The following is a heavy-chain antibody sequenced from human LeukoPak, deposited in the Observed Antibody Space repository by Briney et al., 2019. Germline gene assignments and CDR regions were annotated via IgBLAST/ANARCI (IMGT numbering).Heavy chain of an antibody. D-gene: IGHD2-2*01. CDR3: AREDCSSTSCYDAFDI. J-gene: IGHJ3*02. CDR1: GGSISSSNW. Sequence: SGTLSLTCAVSGGSISSSNWWSWVRQPPGKGLEWIGEIYHSGSTNYNPSLKSRVTISVDTSKNQFSLKLSSVTAADTAVYYCAREDCSSTSCYDAFDIWGQGTMVTVSS. V-gene: IGHV4-4*02. CDR2: IYHSGST.